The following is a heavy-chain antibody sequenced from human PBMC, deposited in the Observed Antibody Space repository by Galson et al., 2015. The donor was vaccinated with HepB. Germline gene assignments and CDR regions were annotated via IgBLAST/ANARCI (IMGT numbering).Heavy chain of an antibody. J-gene: IGHJ4*02. CDR3: AKGGGDFDWLLSD. CDR1: GFTFDDYT. D-gene: IGHD3-9*01. Sequence: SLRLSCAASGFTFDDYTMHWVRQAPGKGLEWVSLISWDGGSTYYADSVKGRFTISRDNSKNSLYLQMNSLRTEDTALYYCAKGGGDFDWLLSDWGQGTLVTVSS. V-gene: IGHV3-43*01. CDR2: ISWDGGST.